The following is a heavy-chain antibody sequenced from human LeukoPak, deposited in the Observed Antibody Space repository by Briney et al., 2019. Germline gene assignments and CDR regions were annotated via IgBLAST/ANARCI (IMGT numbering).Heavy chain of an antibody. CDR2: ISAYNGNT. Sequence: GSSVKVSCKASGGTFSSYAISWVRQAPRQGLEWMGWISAYNGNTNYAQKLQGRVTMTTDTSTSTAYMELRSLRSDDTAVYYCARVYGSGSYFLIKYYYYGMDVWGQGTTVTVSS. CDR3: ARVYGSGSYFLIKYYYYGMDV. CDR1: GGTFSSYA. V-gene: IGHV1-18*01. J-gene: IGHJ6*02. D-gene: IGHD3-10*01.